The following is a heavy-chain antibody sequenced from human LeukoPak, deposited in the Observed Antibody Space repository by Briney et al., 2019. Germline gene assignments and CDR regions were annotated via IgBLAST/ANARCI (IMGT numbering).Heavy chain of an antibody. CDR1: GGSISSSSYY. V-gene: IGHV4-61*01. J-gene: IGHJ4*02. CDR3: ARERRAVAGTFDY. D-gene: IGHD6-19*01. CDR2: IYYSGST. Sequence: SETLSLTCTVSGGSISSSSYYWSWIRQPPGKGLVWIGYIYYSGSTNYNPSLKSRVTISVDTSKNQFSLKLSSVTAADTAVYYCARERRAVAGTFDYLGQGTPVTVSS.